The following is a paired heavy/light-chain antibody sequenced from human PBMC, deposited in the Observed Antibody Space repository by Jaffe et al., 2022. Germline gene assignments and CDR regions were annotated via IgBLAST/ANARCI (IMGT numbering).Light chain of an antibody. CDR1: QSIRSY. CDR3: QQSFSIPLT. CDR2: AAS. Sequence: DVQMTQSPSSLSASVGDTVTITCRASQSIRSYVNWYQQKPGRAPNLLIYAASSLQSGVPARFSGSGSGTDFTLTISSLQPEDFATYYCQQSFSIPLTFGAGTKVEIK. V-gene: IGKV1-39*01. J-gene: IGKJ4*01.
Heavy chain of an antibody. J-gene: IGHJ4*02. CDR2: VNPESGDT. D-gene: IGHD4-17*01. V-gene: IGHV1-2*02. Sequence: QVQLEQSGAEVKKPGASVKVSCKTSGYIFIASYLSWVRQAPGQGFEWMGWVNPESGDTVYAQKFQDRVIMTRERSTSTAYMELTSLTSDDTAIYYCAKVTPLYTVTDYWGQGTLVTVSS. CDR1: GYIFIASY. CDR3: AKVTPLYTVTDY.